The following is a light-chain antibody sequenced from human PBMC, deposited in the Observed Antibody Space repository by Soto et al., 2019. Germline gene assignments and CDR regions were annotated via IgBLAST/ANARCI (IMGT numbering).Light chain of an antibody. CDR3: RSFAGSPGV. V-gene: IGLV2-23*02. Sequence: ALAQPPPLSWSPGQTITLSRTGTSIDIGSYALVSWYRQPPGKAPKLIIYEVNKRPSGFSNRFSASKSGNTASLTISGLQAEDEADYYCRSFAGSPGVFGGGTKVTVL. CDR1: SIDIGSYAL. CDR2: EVN. J-gene: IGLJ3*02.